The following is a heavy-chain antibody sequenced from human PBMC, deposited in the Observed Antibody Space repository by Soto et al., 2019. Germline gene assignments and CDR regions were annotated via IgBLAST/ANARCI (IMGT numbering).Heavy chain of an antibody. J-gene: IGHJ4*02. CDR1: GFTFSSYA. Sequence: QVPLVESGGGVVQPGRSLRLSCAASGFTFSSYAMHWVRQAPGKGLEWVAVISYDGSNKYYADSVKGRFTISRDNSKNTLYLQMNSLRAEDTAVYYCANEHYWGQGTLVTVSS. CDR3: ANEHY. V-gene: IGHV3-30-3*02. CDR2: ISYDGSNK.